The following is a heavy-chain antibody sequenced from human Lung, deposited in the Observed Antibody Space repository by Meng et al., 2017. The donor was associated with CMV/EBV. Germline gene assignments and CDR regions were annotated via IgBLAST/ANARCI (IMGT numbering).Heavy chain of an antibody. J-gene: IGHJ4*02. CDR3: SSRGGELVIDY. Sequence: EVQLVESGGGLVQPGGSLKLSWAASGFIFSDSAIHWVRQASGKGLEWIGRIKSNINNYATAYAASVKGRFTISRNDSKNTAYLKMGSLKTEDTAVYYCSSRGGELVIDYWGRGTLVTVSS. D-gene: IGHD1-26*01. CDR1: GFIFSDSA. CDR2: IKSNINNYAT. V-gene: IGHV3-73*01.